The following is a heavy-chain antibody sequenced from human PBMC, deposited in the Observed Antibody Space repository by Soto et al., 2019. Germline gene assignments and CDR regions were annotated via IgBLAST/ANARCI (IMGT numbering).Heavy chain of an antibody. CDR3: AKMPNSLRLCVGHAFDI. J-gene: IGHJ3*02. V-gene: IGHV3-43*01. CDR2: TRRRGGST. CDR1: GFTFDDYT. Sequence: WGALRVSWVVAGFTFDDYTMAWVRQAPGKGLERVCPTRRRGGSTDYGDSGDGRFTISIDNGKNSLYRHMKSLRTEDTALSFCAKMPNSLRLCVGHAFDIWGQGTLVTVSS. D-gene: IGHD3-16*01.